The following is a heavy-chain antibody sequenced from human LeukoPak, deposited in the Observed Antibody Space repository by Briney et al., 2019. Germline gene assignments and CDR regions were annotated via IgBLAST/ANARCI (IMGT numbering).Heavy chain of an antibody. J-gene: IGHJ4*02. CDR3: ARTDRPKYYDFWSGYYTPFDY. Sequence: SVKVSCKASGGTFSSYAISWVRQAPGQGLEWMGGIIPIFGTANYAQKFQGRVTITADESTSTAYMELRSLRSEDTAVYYCARTDRPKYYDFWSGYYTPFDYWGQGTLVTVSS. CDR1: GGTFSSYA. V-gene: IGHV1-69*13. D-gene: IGHD3-3*01. CDR2: IIPIFGTA.